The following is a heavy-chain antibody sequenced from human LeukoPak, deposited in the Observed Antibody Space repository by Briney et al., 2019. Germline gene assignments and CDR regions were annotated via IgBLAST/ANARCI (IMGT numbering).Heavy chain of an antibody. V-gene: IGHV1-69*13. CDR2: VIPIFGTA. CDR1: GGTFSSYA. D-gene: IGHD3-3*01. CDR3: ASGGSITIFGVVINNWFDP. J-gene: IGHJ5*02. Sequence: SVKVSCKASGGTFSSYAISWVRQAPGQGLEWMGGVIPIFGTANYAQKFQGRVTITADESTSTAYMELSSLRSEDTAVYYCASGGSITIFGVVINNWFDPWGQGTLVTVSS.